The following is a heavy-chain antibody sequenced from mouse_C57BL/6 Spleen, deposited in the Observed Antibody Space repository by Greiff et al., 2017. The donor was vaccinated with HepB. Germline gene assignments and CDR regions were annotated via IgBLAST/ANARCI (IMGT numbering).Heavy chain of an antibody. V-gene: IGHV5-6*01. J-gene: IGHJ4*01. Sequence: EVKVVESGGDLVKPGGSLKLSCAASGFTFSSYGMSWVRQTPDKRLEWVATISSGGSYTYYPDSVKGRFTISRDNAKNTLYLQMSSLKSEDTAMYYCASFYYYGSSYYYAMDYWGQGTSVTVSS. CDR2: ISSGGSYT. D-gene: IGHD1-1*01. CDR3: ASFYYYGSSYYYAMDY. CDR1: GFTFSSYG.